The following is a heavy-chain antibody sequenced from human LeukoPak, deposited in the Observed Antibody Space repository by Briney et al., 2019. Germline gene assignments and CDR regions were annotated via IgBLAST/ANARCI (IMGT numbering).Heavy chain of an antibody. V-gene: IGHV6-1*01. J-gene: IGHJ4*02. D-gene: IGHD6-13*01. Sequence: SQTLSLTCAISGDSVSSNSGAWTWIRQSPSRGLEWLGRTYYRSKWYNDYALSVKSRMTINADTSKNQFSLQLNSVTPEDTAVYYCARGWPSFDYWGQGTLVTVSS. CDR1: GDSVSSNSGA. CDR2: TYYRSKWYN. CDR3: ARGWPSFDY.